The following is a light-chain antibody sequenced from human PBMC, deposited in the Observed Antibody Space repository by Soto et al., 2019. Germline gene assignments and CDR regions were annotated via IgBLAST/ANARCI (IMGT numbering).Light chain of an antibody. V-gene: IGKV1-5*03. J-gene: IGKJ1*01. CDR2: MAS. CDR3: QQYHTYRT. CDR1: QSISSY. Sequence: DIQMTQSPSSLSASVGARVTITCRASQSISSYLNWYQQKPGKAPMLLIYMASSLERGVPSRFSGSGSGTEFTLTISSLQPDDFATYYCQQYHTYRTFGQGTKVDIK.